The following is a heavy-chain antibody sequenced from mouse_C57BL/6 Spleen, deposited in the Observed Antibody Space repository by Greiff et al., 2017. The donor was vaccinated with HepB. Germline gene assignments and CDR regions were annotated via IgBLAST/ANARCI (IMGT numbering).Heavy chain of an antibody. CDR1: GFNIKDDY. CDR2: IDPENGDT. CDR3: TDRVPWGGFAY. V-gene: IGHV14-4*01. D-gene: IGHD2-14*01. Sequence: EVQLQQSGAELVRPGASVKLSCTASGFNIKDDYMHWVKQRPEQGLEWIGWIDPENGDTEYASKFQGKATITADTSSNTAYLQLSSLTSEDTAAYYCTDRVPWGGFAYWGQGTLVTVSA. J-gene: IGHJ3*01.